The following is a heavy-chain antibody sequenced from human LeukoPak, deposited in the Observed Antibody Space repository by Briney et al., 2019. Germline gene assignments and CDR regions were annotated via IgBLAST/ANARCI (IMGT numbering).Heavy chain of an antibody. CDR1: GYTFTSYY. J-gene: IGHJ4*02. Sequence: ASVKVSCKASGYTFTSYYMHWVRQAPGQGLEWMGIINPSDGSTSYAQKFQGRVTMTRDMSTSTVYMELSSLRSEDTAVYYCARDRAAAGTFDYWGQGTLVTVSS. CDR3: ARDRAAAGTFDY. V-gene: IGHV1-46*01. D-gene: IGHD6-13*01. CDR2: INPSDGST.